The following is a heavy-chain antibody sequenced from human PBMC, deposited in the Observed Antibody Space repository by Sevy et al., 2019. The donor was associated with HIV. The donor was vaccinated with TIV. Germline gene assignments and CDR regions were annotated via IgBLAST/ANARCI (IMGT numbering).Heavy chain of an antibody. CDR3: AKDVACPKPLYYFDF. CDR2: IRSDGTNK. CDR1: GFTFSNYA. Sequence: GGSLRLSCVASGFTFSNYAMHWVRQAPGKGLEWVAFIRSDGTNKAYGDPVKGRFTISRDNAKNTVYLQMTSLRPEDTAVYYCAKDVACPKPLYYFDFWGQGNLVTVSS. J-gene: IGHJ4*02. V-gene: IGHV3-30*02.